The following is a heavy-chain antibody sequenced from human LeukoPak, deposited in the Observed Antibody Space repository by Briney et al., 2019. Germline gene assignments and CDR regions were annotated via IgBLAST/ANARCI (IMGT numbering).Heavy chain of an antibody. CDR2: IKQDGSEK. J-gene: IGHJ4*02. Sequence: PGGSLRLSCAASGFTFSSYWMSWVRQAPGKGLEWVANIKQDGSEKYYVDSVKGRFTISRDNAKNSLYLQMNSLRAEDTAVYYCARAAAGSSGVYFDCWGQGTLVTVSS. CDR3: ARAAAGSSGVYFDC. CDR1: GFTFSSYW. D-gene: IGHD6-13*01. V-gene: IGHV3-7*01.